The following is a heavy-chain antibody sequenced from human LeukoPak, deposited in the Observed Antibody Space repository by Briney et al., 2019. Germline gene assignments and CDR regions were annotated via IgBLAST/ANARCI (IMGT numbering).Heavy chain of an antibody. J-gene: IGHJ4*02. Sequence: SETLSLTCAVSGGSISSSNWWSWVRQPPGKGLEWIGEIYHSGSTNYNPSLKSRVTISVDKSKNQFSLKLSSVTAADTAVYYCAEDHDFWSGNRADYWGQGTLVTVSS. CDR2: IYHSGST. CDR1: GGSISSSNW. V-gene: IGHV4-4*02. D-gene: IGHD3-3*01. CDR3: AEDHDFWSGNRADY.